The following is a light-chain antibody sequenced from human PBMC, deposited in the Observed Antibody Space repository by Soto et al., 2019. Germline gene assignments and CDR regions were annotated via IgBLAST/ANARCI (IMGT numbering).Light chain of an antibody. V-gene: IGKV3-20*01. Sequence: EIVLTQAPGTLSLSPGERATLSCRASQSVSSKYLAWYQQRPGQAPRLLIYGASSRAPGIPDRFSGSGSGTDFTLTISRLEPEDCAVYYCQEYGVSRAFGQGTKLEIK. CDR2: GAS. J-gene: IGKJ1*01. CDR1: QSVSSKY. CDR3: QEYGVSRA.